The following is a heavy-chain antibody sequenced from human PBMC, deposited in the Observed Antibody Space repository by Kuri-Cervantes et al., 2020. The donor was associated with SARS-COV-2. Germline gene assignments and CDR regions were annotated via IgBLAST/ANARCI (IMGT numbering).Heavy chain of an antibody. CDR3: VRDGYGDYVDH. J-gene: IGHJ4*02. Sequence: ASVKVSCKASGYTFSDYYMYWVRQAPGQGLEWMGWVSGYNGHTNYAQKLQGRVTMTTDTSTTTAYMELRSLRSDDTAVFYCVRDGYGDYVDHWGQGTLVTVSS. V-gene: IGHV1-18*01. CDR2: VSGYNGHT. CDR1: GYTFSDYY. D-gene: IGHD2-21*01.